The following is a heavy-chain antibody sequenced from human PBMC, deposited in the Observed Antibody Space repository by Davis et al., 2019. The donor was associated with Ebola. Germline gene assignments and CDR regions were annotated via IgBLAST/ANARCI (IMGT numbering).Heavy chain of an antibody. D-gene: IGHD4-17*01. Sequence: PSETLSLTCTVSGGSISSHYWSWIRQPPGKGLEYIGYIYYSGNTNYNPSLKSRVTISVDTSKKQFSLKLSSVTAADTAVYYCARVRRNYGDYLKDAFDIWGQGTMVTVSS. J-gene: IGHJ3*02. CDR3: ARVRRNYGDYLKDAFDI. CDR1: GGSISSHY. V-gene: IGHV4-59*11. CDR2: IYYSGNT.